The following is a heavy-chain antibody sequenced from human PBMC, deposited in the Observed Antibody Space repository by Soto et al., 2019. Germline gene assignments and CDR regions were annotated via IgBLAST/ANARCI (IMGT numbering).Heavy chain of an antibody. J-gene: IGHJ4*02. CDR3: AQFPFCGYNTYLDY. CDR1: GGSISTGGW. CDR2: ISQSGTT. V-gene: IGHV4-4*02. Sequence: QVQLQEAGPGLVKPSETLSLTCDVSGGSISTGGWWSWVRQPPGKGLEWIGQISQSGTTNYNPSLESLVTISMDKSKIQFSLHLTAVTAADTAVYFCAQFPFCGYNTYLDYWGPGTLVTVSS. D-gene: IGHD3-10*01.